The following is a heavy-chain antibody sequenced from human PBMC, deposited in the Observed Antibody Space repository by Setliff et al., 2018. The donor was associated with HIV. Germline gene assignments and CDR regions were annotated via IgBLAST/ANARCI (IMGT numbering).Heavy chain of an antibody. Sequence: GGSLRLSCAASGFSFSSYWMSWVRQAPGKGLEWVANINQDGGEKYYVDSVMGRFTISRDNAKNSLYLQMNSLRAEDTAMYYCAREDYNNYWEYWYFDLWGRGTLVTVSS. D-gene: IGHD4-4*01. CDR1: GFSFSSYW. V-gene: IGHV3-7*01. CDR2: INQDGGEK. CDR3: AREDYNNYWEYWYFDL. J-gene: IGHJ2*01.